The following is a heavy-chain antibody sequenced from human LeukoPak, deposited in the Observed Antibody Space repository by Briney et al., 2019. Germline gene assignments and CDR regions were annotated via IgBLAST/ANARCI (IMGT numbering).Heavy chain of an antibody. Sequence: GGSLRLSCAASGFTFDDYTTHWVRQAPGKGLEWVSLISWDGGSTYYADSVKGRFTISRDNSKNSLYLQMNSLRTEDTALYYCAKDIAGFGESREYYFDYWGQGTLVTVSS. D-gene: IGHD3-10*01. CDR2: ISWDGGST. CDR1: GFTFDDYT. CDR3: AKDIAGFGESREYYFDY. J-gene: IGHJ4*02. V-gene: IGHV3-43*01.